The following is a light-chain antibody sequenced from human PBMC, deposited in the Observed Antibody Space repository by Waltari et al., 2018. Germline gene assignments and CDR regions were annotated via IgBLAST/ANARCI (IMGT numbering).Light chain of an antibody. CDR1: NIGTKS. J-gene: IGLJ1*01. CDR2: YDR. Sequence: SYVLTQPPSVSVAPGETARITCGGNNIGTKSVHWYQQKPGQAPVLVISYDRYRRSGIPERFSGSNSGNTATLTISRVEAGDEAEYFCQVWDANNEPGVFGTGTEVTVL. CDR3: QVWDANNEPGV. V-gene: IGLV3-21*04.